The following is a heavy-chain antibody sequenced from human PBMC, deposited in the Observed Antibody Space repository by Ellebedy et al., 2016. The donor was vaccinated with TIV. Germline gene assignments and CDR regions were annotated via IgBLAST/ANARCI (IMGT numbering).Heavy chain of an antibody. D-gene: IGHD3-22*01. Sequence: ASVKVSCKASGYTFTSYYMHWVRQAPGQGLEWMGIINPSGGSTNYAQKLQGRVTMTTDTSTSTAYMELSSLRSEDTAVYYCARAQREYYYDNSGYSVGYWGQGTLVTVSS. CDR3: ARAQREYYYDNSGYSVGY. V-gene: IGHV1-46*01. CDR1: GYTFTSYY. J-gene: IGHJ4*02. CDR2: INPSGGST.